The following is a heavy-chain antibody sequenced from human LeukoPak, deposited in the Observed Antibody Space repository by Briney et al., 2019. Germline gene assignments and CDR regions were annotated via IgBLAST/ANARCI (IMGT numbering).Heavy chain of an antibody. J-gene: IGHJ5*02. CDR1: GYTFTGYY. D-gene: IGHD2-15*01. Sequence: GASVKVSCKASGYTFTGYYIHWVRQAPGQGLEWLGWINPDSGGTVYAQKFRGRVTMTRDTSISTAYMELSRLTSDDTAVYYCARSGGYCVGTTCYSLFNWFDPWGQGALVTVSS. V-gene: IGHV1-2*02. CDR2: INPDSGGT. CDR3: ARSGGYCVGTTCYSLFNWFDP.